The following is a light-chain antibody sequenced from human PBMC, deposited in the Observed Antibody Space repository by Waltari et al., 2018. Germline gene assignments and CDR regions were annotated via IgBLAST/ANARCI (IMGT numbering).Light chain of an antibody. Sequence: DIVMTQSPDSLAVSLGERATINCKSSLTILYSANNKNYLAWYQQKPGQPPKLLIYWASARESGVPDRFSGSGSETDFTLTISSLQAEDVAVYYCQQYYSTPPTFGQGTRLEIK. CDR3: QQYYSTPPT. CDR2: WAS. J-gene: IGKJ5*01. CDR1: LTILYSANNKNY. V-gene: IGKV4-1*01.